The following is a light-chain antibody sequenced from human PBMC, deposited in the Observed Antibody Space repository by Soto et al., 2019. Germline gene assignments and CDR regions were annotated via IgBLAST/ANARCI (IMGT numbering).Light chain of an antibody. V-gene: IGKV3-11*01. J-gene: IGKJ5*01. Sequence: ELVMTQSPATLSVSPVAIARLSCSSRQKISRNLAWYQQKPGQAPRLLIYDASNRATGIPARFSGSGSGTDFTLTIRSLEPEDFAVYFCRQSSHWPPINCGKGQRREIK. CDR3: RQSSHWPPIN. CDR1: QKISRN. CDR2: DAS.